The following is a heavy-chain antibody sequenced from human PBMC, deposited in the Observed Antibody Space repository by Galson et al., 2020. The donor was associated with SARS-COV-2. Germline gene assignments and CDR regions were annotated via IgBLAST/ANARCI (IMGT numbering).Heavy chain of an antibody. Sequence: ASVKVSCKSSGYAFTSYGITWVRQAPGQGLEWMAWSSPFNGNTNYAQNFRGRVTMTTDTSTSTAYMELRSLRSDDTAVYYGARNYGSGSLFRGAFDIWGQGTMVTVSS. V-gene: IGHV1-18*01. CDR1: GYAFTSYG. CDR3: ARNYGSGSLFRGAFDI. J-gene: IGHJ3*02. CDR2: SSPFNGNT. D-gene: IGHD3-10*01.